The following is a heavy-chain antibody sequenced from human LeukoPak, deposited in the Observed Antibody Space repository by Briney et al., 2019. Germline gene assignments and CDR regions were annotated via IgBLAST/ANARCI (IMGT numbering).Heavy chain of an antibody. CDR3: ARAAQNWNNAPYFDF. Sequence: SETLSLTCTVSDGSISSGGYYWSWIRQHPGKGLEWIGYIYYSGATYYNPSLKRRLTISIDTSKNQFSLKVTSVTAADTAVYYCARAAQNWNNAPYFDFWGQGTLVTVSS. CDR1: DGSISSGGYY. D-gene: IGHD1/OR15-1a*01. V-gene: IGHV4-31*03. CDR2: IYYSGAT. J-gene: IGHJ4*02.